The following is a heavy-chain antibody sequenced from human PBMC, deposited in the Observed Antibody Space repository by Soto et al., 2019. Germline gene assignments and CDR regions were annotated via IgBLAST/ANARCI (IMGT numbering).Heavy chain of an antibody. CDR1: GGTFSSYA. J-gene: IGHJ5*02. V-gene: IGHV1-69*13. Sequence: SVKVSCKASGGTFSSYAISWVRQAPGQGLEWMGGIIPIFGTANYAQKFQGRVTITADESTSTAYMELSSLRSEDTVVYYCARENYDSSGQGCWFDPWGQGTLVTVSS. D-gene: IGHD3-22*01. CDR3: ARENYDSSGQGCWFDP. CDR2: IIPIFGTA.